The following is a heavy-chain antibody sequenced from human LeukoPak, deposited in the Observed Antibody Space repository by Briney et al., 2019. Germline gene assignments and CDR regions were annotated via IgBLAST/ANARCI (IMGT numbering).Heavy chain of an antibody. D-gene: IGHD4-17*01. CDR3: AKVLSTVTTQHYYYMDV. CDR1: GFTFSSYG. Sequence: GGSLRLSCAASGFTFSSYGMHWVRQAPGKGLEWVAFIRYDGSNKYYADSVKGRFTISRDNSKNTLYLQMNSLRAEDTAVYYCAKVLSTVTTQHYYYMDVWGKGTTVTISS. V-gene: IGHV3-30*02. J-gene: IGHJ6*03. CDR2: IRYDGSNK.